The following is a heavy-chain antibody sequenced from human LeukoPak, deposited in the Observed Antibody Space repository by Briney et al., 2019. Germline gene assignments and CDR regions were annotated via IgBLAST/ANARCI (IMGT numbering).Heavy chain of an antibody. CDR2: IWYDGSNK. D-gene: IGHD1-26*01. J-gene: IGHJ6*02. Sequence: PGRSLRLSCAASGFTFSSYGMHWVRQAPGKGLEWVAVIWYDGSNKYYADSVKGRFTISRDNSKNTLYLQMNSLRAEDTAVYYCARDPGELLRDYYYGMDVWGQGTTVTVSS. CDR1: GFTFSSYG. CDR3: ARDPGELLRDYYYGMDV. V-gene: IGHV3-33*01.